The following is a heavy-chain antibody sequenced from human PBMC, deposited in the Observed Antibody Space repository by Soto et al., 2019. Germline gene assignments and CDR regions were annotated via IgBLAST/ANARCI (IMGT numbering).Heavy chain of an antibody. V-gene: IGHV4-61*01. J-gene: IGHJ4*02. CDR1: GGPLSSGSYY. Sequence: PSETLSLTCTVSGGPLSSGSYYWSWIRQSPGQGLEWIGYIYYSGSTDYNPSLKGRVTISVDTSKNQFSLKLRSVTAADTAVYYCARVGGVAARTFDYWGQGTLVTVSS. D-gene: IGHD6-6*01. CDR2: IYYSGST. CDR3: ARVGGVAARTFDY.